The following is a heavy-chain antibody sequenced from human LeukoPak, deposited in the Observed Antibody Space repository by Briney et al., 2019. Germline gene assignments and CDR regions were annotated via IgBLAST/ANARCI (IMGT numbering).Heavy chain of an antibody. CDR3: AKEKGWELLRSYIDF. Sequence: GSLRLSCETSGFTFSSYGMHWVRQAPGKGLQWVAVISFDGTNTVYLDSVKGRFTTSRDNSKNTLYLQMNSLTSEDTATYYCAKEKGWELLRSYIDFWGQGTLVTVYS. CDR1: GFTFSSYG. CDR2: ISFDGTNT. V-gene: IGHV3-30*18. D-gene: IGHD1-26*01. J-gene: IGHJ4*02.